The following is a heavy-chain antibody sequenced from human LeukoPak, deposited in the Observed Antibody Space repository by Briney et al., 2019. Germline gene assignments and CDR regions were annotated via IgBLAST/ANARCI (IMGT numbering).Heavy chain of an antibody. D-gene: IGHD3-10*01. V-gene: IGHV3-23*01. CDR1: GFTFSSYG. CDR2: ISGSGGST. CDR3: AKDAAMVRGVYFDY. Sequence: GGSLRLSCAASGFTFSSYGMSWVHQAPGKGLEWVSAISGSGGSTYYADSVKGRFTISRDNSKNTLYLQMNSLRAEDTAVYYCAKDAAMVRGVYFDYWGQGALVTISS. J-gene: IGHJ4*02.